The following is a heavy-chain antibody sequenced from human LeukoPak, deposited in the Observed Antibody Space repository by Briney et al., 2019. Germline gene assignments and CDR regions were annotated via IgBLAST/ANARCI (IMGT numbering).Heavy chain of an antibody. D-gene: IGHD6-19*01. Sequence: PSETLSLTCAVYGGSFSGYYWSWIRQPPGKGLEWIGEINHSGSTNYDPSLKSRVTMSVDTSKNQFSLKLSSVTAADTAVYYCARVEAVAGTPGYFDYWGQGTLVTVSS. CDR1: GGSFSGYY. CDR2: INHSGST. V-gene: IGHV4-34*01. CDR3: ARVEAVAGTPGYFDY. J-gene: IGHJ4*02.